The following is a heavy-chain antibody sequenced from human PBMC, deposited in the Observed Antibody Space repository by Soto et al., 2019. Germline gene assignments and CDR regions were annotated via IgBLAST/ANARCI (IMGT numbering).Heavy chain of an antibody. D-gene: IGHD2-8*02. V-gene: IGHV1-3*01. CDR2: INADKGQT. Sequence: LVQSGTEVKKPGAPVKLSCKASGYTFARFAVHWVRQAPGQSLEWMGWINADKGQTKDSQNFQGRITMTRDKSANTVYLEVHSMRSQDSAFYYCARGEFLTRLGGVSWCDPWGQGTLVTVSS. CDR1: GYTFARFA. J-gene: IGHJ5*02. CDR3: ARGEFLTRLGGVSWCDP.